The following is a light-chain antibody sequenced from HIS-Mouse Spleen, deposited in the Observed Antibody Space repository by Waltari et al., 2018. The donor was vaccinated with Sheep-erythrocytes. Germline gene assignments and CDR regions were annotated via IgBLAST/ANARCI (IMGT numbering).Light chain of an antibody. CDR1: QDISNY. J-gene: IGKJ4*01. V-gene: IGKV1-33*01. Sequence: DIQMTQSPSSLSASVGDRVTITCQASQDISNYLNWYQQKPGKAPKLMIYDASNLETGVPPRFSGSGSGTDFTFPISSLQPEDIATYYCQQYDNLPLTFGGGTKVEIK. CDR3: QQYDNLPLT. CDR2: DAS.